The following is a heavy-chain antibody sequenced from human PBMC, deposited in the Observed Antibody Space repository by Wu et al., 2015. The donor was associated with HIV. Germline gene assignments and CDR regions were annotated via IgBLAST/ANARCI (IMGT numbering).Heavy chain of an antibody. D-gene: IGHD1-1*01. CDR2: IIPKFGSP. J-gene: IGHJ4*02. V-gene: IGHV1-69*12. CDR1: GGSFSNYP. Sequence: QVQLVQSGAELKKPGSSVKVSCKASGGSFSNYPINWVRQAPGQGLEWMGGIIPKFGSPNNAQKFRDRVTITADESTTTVYMDITGLTSDDAAVYYCAPEKXGTYLFASWGQGTLVTVSS. CDR3: APEKXGTYLFAS.